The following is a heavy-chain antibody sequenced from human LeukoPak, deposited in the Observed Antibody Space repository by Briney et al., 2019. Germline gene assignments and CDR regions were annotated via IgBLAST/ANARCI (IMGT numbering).Heavy chain of an antibody. CDR2: INWNGSST. CDR3: ARDVPYSSGWYEENYFDY. J-gene: IGHJ4*02. V-gene: IGHV3-20*04. CDR1: GFTFDSYG. Sequence: PGGSLRLSCAASGFTFDSYGMNWVRQAPGKGLEWVSGINWNGSSTGYADSVKGRFTISRDNAKNSLYLQMNSLRAEDTALYYCARDVPYSSGWYEENYFDYWGQGTLVTVSS. D-gene: IGHD6-19*01.